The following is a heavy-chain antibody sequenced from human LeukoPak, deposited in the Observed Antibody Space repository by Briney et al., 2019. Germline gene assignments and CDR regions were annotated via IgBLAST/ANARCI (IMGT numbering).Heavy chain of an antibody. CDR1: GFTLSSYS. CDR3: ASGVYCGGDCMGAFDI. V-gene: IGHV3-21*03. Sequence: GGSLRLSCAASGFTLSSYSMNWVRQAPGKALEWVSSISSSSCYIYYADSVKGRFTISRDNSKNTLYLQTNSLRAEDTAVYYCASGVYCGGDCMGAFDIWGQGTMVTVSS. J-gene: IGHJ3*02. CDR2: ISSSSCYI. D-gene: IGHD2-21*02.